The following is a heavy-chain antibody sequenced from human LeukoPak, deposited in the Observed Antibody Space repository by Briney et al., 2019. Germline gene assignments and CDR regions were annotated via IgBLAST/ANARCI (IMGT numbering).Heavy chain of an antibody. CDR2: ISGGGLST. CDR3: AREYSSSSGRSFDY. Sequence: GGSLRLSCAASGFTFSSYAMNWVRQAPGKGLEWVSAISGGGLSTYYADSVKGRFTISRDNAKNSLYLQMNSLRAEDTAVYYCAREYSSSSGRSFDYWGQGTLVTVAS. V-gene: IGHV3-23*01. J-gene: IGHJ4*02. CDR1: GFTFSSYA. D-gene: IGHD6-6*01.